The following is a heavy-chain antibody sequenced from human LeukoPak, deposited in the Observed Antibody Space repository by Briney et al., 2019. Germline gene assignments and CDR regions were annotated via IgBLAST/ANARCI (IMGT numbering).Heavy chain of an antibody. V-gene: IGHV1-2*02. D-gene: IGHD3-3*01. CDR2: INPNSGGT. CDR1: GYTFTGYY. CDR3: ARDPITIFGVVMGDFDY. Sequence: ASVKASCKASGYTFTGYYMHWVRQAPGQGLEWMGWINPNSGGTNYAQKFQGRVTMTRDTSISAAYMELSRLRSDDTAVYYCARDPITIFGVVMGDFDYWGQGTLVTVSS. J-gene: IGHJ4*02.